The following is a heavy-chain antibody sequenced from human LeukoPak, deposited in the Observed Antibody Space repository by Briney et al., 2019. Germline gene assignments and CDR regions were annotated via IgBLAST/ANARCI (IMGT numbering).Heavy chain of an antibody. V-gene: IGHV4-4*02. CDR1: GGSISSSNW. Sequence: SETLSLTCAVSGGSISSSNWWSWVRQPPGKGLEWIGEIYHSGSTNYNPSLKSRVTISVDKSKNQFSLKLSSVTAADTAVYYCARDRARYSSGPVYYFDYWGQGTLVTVSS. CDR3: ARDRARYSSGPVYYFDY. D-gene: IGHD6-19*01. J-gene: IGHJ4*02. CDR2: IYHSGST.